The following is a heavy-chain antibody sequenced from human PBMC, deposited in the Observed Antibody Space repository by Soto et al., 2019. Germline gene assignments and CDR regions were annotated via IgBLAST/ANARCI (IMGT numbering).Heavy chain of an antibody. CDR3: ARIPQIAVAGTRFGYFDL. Sequence: VQLLESGGVLVQPGGSLRLSCAASGFTFYNYAMNWVRQAPGKGLEWVAAIWYDGSNKYYADSVKGRFTIARDNSKNTLYLQMNSLGAEDTAVYYCARIPQIAVAGTRFGYFDLWGHGTLVTVSS. CDR2: IWYDGSNK. V-gene: IGHV3-33*01. J-gene: IGHJ2*01. D-gene: IGHD6-19*01. CDR1: GFTFYNYA.